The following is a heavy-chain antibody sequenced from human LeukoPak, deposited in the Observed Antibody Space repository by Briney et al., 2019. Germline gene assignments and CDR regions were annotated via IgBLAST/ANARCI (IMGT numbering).Heavy chain of an antibody. CDR1: GYTFNGYY. D-gene: IGHD4-11*01. CDR2: INPNSGCT. V-gene: IGHV1-2*02. J-gene: IGHJ4*02. CDR3: ARWMTTVITPDY. Sequence: ASVKVSCKASGYTFNGYYLHWVRQAPGQGLEWMGWINPNSGCTNYAQKFQGRVTMTRDTSISTAYMELSRLRSDDTAVYYCARWMTTVITPDYWGQGTLVTVSS.